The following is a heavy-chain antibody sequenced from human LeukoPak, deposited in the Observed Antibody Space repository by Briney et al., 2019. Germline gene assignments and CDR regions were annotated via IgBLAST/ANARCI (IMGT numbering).Heavy chain of an antibody. CDR2: INVYNGNT. D-gene: IGHD6-13*01. CDR3: ARGPRAAADDY. CDR1: GYTFTTSG. Sequence: ASVKVSCKASGYTFTTSGINWVRQAPGQGLEWMGCINVYNGNTNYAQKFQGRVTITRDTSASTAYMELTSLTSADTAVYFCARGPRAAADDYWGQGTLVTVSS. V-gene: IGHV1-18*01. J-gene: IGHJ4*02.